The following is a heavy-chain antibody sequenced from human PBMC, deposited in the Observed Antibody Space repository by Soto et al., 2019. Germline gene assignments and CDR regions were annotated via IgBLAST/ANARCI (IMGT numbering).Heavy chain of an antibody. CDR2: IGGNGGTT. CDR3: AKAVYGGCDY. V-gene: IGHV3-23*01. J-gene: IGHJ4*02. CDR1: GFPFSTYA. D-gene: IGHD5-12*01. Sequence: GGSLRLSCVAPGFPFSTYAMSWVRQAPGQGLEWVSGIGGNGGTTRYADSVKGRFTICRDNSKNTVYLQMNSLRVEDTAVYYCAKAVYGGCDYWGRGTLVTVSS.